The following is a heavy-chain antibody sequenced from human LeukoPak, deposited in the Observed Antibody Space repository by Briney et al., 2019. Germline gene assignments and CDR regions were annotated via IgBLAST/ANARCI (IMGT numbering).Heavy chain of an antibody. CDR3: ARGGGLDV. D-gene: IGHD3-16*01. CDR1: AFIFSGHW. CDR2: IKEDGSER. Sequence: GGSLRLSCEGSAFIFSGHWMNWVRQTPGKGLEWVASIKEDGSERQYVDSVKGRFTISRDNAKNSLYLQMSNLRAEDTAVYFCARGGGLDVWGQGATVTVSS. V-gene: IGHV3-7*03. J-gene: IGHJ6*02.